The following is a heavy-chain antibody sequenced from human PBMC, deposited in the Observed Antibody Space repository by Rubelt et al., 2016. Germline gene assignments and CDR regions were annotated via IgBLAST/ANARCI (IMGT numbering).Heavy chain of an antibody. Sequence: RLSCAASGFTFNKAWMYWVRQAPGKGLEWVGRIKSKADGGTTDYAAPLKGRFTLSRDDSKNTLYLQMNSLKIEDTAVYYCATRRSSGWDYYYGMDVWGQGTTVTVSS. CDR3: ATRRSSGWDYYYGMDV. J-gene: IGHJ6*02. CDR2: IKSKADGGTT. CDR1: GFTFNKAW. V-gene: IGHV3-15*07. D-gene: IGHD6-19*01.